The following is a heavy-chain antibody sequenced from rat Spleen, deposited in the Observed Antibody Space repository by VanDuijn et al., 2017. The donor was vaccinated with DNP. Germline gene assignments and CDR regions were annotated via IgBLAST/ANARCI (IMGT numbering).Heavy chain of an antibody. Sequence: EVQLVESGGDLVQPGRSLKLSCVASRFTFRSYWMTWIRQVPGKGLEWVASISSSGAYTYYPDSVKGRFTISRDNAKNTLYLQMDSLRSEDTATYYCTRSISGIRGYYFDYWGQGVMVTVSS. CDR3: TRSISGIRGYYFDY. CDR1: RFTFRSYW. CDR2: ISSSGAYT. V-gene: IGHV5-31*01. J-gene: IGHJ2*01. D-gene: IGHD1-4*01.